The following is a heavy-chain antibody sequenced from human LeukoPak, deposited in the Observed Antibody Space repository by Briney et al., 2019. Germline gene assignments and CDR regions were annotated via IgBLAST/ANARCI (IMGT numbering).Heavy chain of an antibody. CDR3: ANYGYCSSTGCEGPIDY. CDR2: ISGSGGST. D-gene: IGHD2-2*01. V-gene: IGHV3-23*01. Sequence: GGSLRLSCAASGFTLSSYAMSWVRRAPGKGLEWVSGISGSGGSTYYADSVKGRFTISRDNSKNTLYLQMNSLRAEDTAVYYCANYGYCSSTGCEGPIDYWGQGTLVTVSS. CDR1: GFTLSSYA. J-gene: IGHJ4*02.